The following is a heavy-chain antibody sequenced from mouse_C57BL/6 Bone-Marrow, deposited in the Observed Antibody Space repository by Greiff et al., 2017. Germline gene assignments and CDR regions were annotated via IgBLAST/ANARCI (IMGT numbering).Heavy chain of an antibody. CDR3: AHGNYFYWYFAD. CDR2: IDPNSGGT. V-gene: IGHV1-72*01. D-gene: IGHD2-1*01. CDR1: GYTFTSYW. Sequence: QVQLQQPGAELVKPGASVKLSCKASGYTFTSYWMHWVKQRPGRGLEWIGWIDPNSGGTKYNEKFKSKATLTVDKPSSTAYMQLSSLTSEDSAVYYCAHGNYFYWYFADWGTGTTVTVSS. J-gene: IGHJ1*03.